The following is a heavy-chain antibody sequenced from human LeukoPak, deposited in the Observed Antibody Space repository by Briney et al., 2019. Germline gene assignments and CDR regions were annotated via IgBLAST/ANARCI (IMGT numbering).Heavy chain of an antibody. D-gene: IGHD4-11*01. CDR3: ARTPNSNYNYYYYYYMDV. J-gene: IGHJ6*03. Sequence: GGSLRLSCAASGFAFSTYEMNWVRQAPGKGPEWISYIHGNGGPIYYAASVKGRFTVSRDNSENSLYLQMNSLRAEDTAVYYCARTPNSNYNYYYYYYMDVWGKGTTVTVSS. V-gene: IGHV3-48*03. CDR1: GFAFSTYE. CDR2: IHGNGGPI.